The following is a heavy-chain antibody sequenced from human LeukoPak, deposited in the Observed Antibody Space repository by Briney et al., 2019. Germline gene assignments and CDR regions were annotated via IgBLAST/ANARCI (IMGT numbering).Heavy chain of an antibody. V-gene: IGHV3-30*02. CDR1: GFTFSSYG. J-gene: IGHJ4*02. D-gene: IGHD2-15*01. CDR3: AKQRVIAARDFDY. Sequence: GGSLRLSCAASGFTFSSYGMHWVRQAPGKGLEWVAFIRYDGSNQYYADSVKGRFTISRDNSKNTLYLQMNSLRAEDTAVYYCAKQRVIAARDFDYWGQGTLVTVSS. CDR2: IRYDGSNQ.